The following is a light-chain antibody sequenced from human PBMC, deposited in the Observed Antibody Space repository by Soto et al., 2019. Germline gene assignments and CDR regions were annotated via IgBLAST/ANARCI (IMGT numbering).Light chain of an antibody. CDR2: MAS. CDR3: MQAVQTPWS. J-gene: IGKJ1*01. V-gene: IGKV2-28*01. CDR1: QSLLHSIGFNY. Sequence: EIVVTQSPLSLPVILGESASISCRSSQSLLHSIGFNYLDWYLQRPGQSPQLLIYMASSRATGVPDRFSGSGSGTDFTLTITRVEAEDVGIYYCMQAVQTPWSFGQGTKVEIK.